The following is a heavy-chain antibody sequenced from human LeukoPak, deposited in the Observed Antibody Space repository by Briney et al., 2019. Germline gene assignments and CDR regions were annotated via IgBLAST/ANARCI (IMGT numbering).Heavy chain of an antibody. CDR3: AKDLLYHDSSGYYYFDY. CDR1: GFTFSSYA. V-gene: IGHV3-23*01. D-gene: IGHD3-22*01. J-gene: IGHJ4*02. Sequence: PGGSLRLSCAASGFTFSSYAMSWVRQAPGKGLEWVSAISGSGGSTYYADSVKGRFTISRDNSKNTLYLQMNSLRAEDTAVYYCAKDLLYHDSSGYYYFDYWGQGTLVTVSS. CDR2: ISGSGGST.